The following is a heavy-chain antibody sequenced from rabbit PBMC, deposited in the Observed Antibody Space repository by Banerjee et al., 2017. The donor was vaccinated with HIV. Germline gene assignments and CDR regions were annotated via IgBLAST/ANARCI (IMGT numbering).Heavy chain of an antibody. D-gene: IGHD4-2*01. V-gene: IGHV1S40*01. Sequence: QSLEESGGDLVTPGGTLTLTCTASGFTISSYHMCWVRQAPGKGLEWIACIGAASTYYATWAKGRFTISKTSSTTVTLQMTSLTAADTATYFCARDAGYAGSNLWGPGTLVTVS. J-gene: IGHJ4*01. CDR1: GFTISSYH. CDR2: IGAAST. CDR3: ARDAGYAGSNL.